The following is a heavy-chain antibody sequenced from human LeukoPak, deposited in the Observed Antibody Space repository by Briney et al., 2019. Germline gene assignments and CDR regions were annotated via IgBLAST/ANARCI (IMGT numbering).Heavy chain of an antibody. CDR1: GFIVRDYW. CDR3: ARGYNGGSDY. Sequence: GGSLRLSCAASGFIVRDYWMNWVRQAPGQGREWLANIKQDGGARYYVGSVKGRFTISSDSAKSLVYLQMDSLRAEDTATYYCARGYNGGSDYWGQGTLVTVSS. J-gene: IGHJ4*02. V-gene: IGHV3-7*01. D-gene: IGHD3-16*01. CDR2: IKQDGGAR.